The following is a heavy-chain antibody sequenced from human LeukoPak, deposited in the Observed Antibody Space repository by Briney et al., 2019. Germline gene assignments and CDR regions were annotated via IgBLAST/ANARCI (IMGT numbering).Heavy chain of an antibody. D-gene: IGHD2-2*01. CDR2: IYHSGST. CDR1: GYSISSGYY. V-gene: IGHV4-38-2*01. J-gene: IGHJ4*02. CDR3: ARRVVPAANFDY. Sequence: SETLSLTCAVSGYSISSGYYWGWIRQPPGKGLEWIGSIYHSGSTYYNPSLKSRVAISVDTSKNQFSLKLSSVTAADTAVYYCARRVVPAANFDYWGQGTLVTVSS.